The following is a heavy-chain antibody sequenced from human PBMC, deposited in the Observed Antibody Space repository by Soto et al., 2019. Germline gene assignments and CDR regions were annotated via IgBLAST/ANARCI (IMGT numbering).Heavy chain of an antibody. Sequence: QVQLVQSGAEVKKPGASVKVSYKASGYTFTSYAMHWVRQAPGQRLEWMGWINAGNGNTKYSQKFQGRVTITRDTSASTAYMELSSLRSEDTAVYYCARETYYYDSSGYYYFDYWGQGTLVTVSS. CDR1: GYTFTSYA. V-gene: IGHV1-3*01. D-gene: IGHD3-22*01. CDR3: ARETYYYDSSGYYYFDY. J-gene: IGHJ4*02. CDR2: INAGNGNT.